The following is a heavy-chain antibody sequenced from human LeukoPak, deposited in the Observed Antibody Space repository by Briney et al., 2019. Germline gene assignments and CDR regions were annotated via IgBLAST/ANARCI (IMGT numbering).Heavy chain of an antibody. V-gene: IGHV4-59*01. J-gene: IGHJ3*01. CDR3: ARISSSNWYNERGAFDV. CDR2: VYYTGST. D-gene: IGHD6-13*01. CDR1: GGSFSDYY. Sequence: PSETLSLTCAVYGGSFSDYYWSWVRQPPGKGLEWIGFVYYTGSTNYSPSLKSRVTISVDTSKNQFSLKLRSVTAADTAVYYRARISSSNWYNERGAFDVWGQGTMVTVSS.